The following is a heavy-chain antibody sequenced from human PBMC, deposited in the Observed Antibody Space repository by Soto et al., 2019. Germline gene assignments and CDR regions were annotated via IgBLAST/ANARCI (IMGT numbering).Heavy chain of an antibody. V-gene: IGHV1-24*01. CDR1: RYTLTELS. D-gene: IGHD4-17*01. CDR2: FDPEDGET. Sequence: AAVKVSCKVSRYTLTELSMHWVRQAPGKGLEWMGGFDPEDGETIYAQKFQGRVTMTEDTSTDTAYMELSSLRSEDTAVYYCATVRNDYGDYVGAFDIWGQGTMVTVSS. J-gene: IGHJ3*02. CDR3: ATVRNDYGDYVGAFDI.